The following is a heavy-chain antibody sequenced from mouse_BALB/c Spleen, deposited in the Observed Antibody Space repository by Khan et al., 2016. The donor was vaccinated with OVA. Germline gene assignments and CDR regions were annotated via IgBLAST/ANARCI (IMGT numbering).Heavy chain of an antibody. V-gene: IGHV1-4*01. Sequence: VQLQQSGAELARPGASVKMSCKASGYTFTSYTMHWVKQRPGQGLEWIGYIIPSTVYTNYNQKFKAKATLTADKSSSTAYMQLSSLTSEDSAVYCCARDFHYYGSRGAMDDWGQGTSVTVSS. D-gene: IGHD1-1*01. CDR3: ARDFHYYGSRGAMDD. CDR1: GYTFTSYT. CDR2: IIPSTVYT. J-gene: IGHJ4*01.